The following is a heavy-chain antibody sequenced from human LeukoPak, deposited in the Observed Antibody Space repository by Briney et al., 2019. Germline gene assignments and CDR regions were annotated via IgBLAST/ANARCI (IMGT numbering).Heavy chain of an antibody. CDR3: ARAQVTLWGAAPDAFDI. J-gene: IGHJ3*02. V-gene: IGHV3-53*01. CDR1: GFTVSSNY. CDR2: IYSGGST. D-gene: IGHD2-21*02. Sequence: PGGSLRLSCAASGFTVSSNYMSWVRQAPGKGLEWVSVIYSGGSTYYADSVKGRFTISRDNSKNTLYLQMNSLRAEDTAVYYCARAQVTLWGAAPDAFDIWGQGTMVTVSS.